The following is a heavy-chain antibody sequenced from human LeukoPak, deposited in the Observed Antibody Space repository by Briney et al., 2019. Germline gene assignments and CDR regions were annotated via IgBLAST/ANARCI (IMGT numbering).Heavy chain of an antibody. CDR1: GFTFRGYA. Sequence: GGSLRLSCAASGFTFRGYAMSWVRQAPGKGLQWVSAVSGSGGTTYFADSVRGRFTISRDNSKNTLYLQMNSLRAKDTAVYYCAKVSTYGDDYHDAFDIWGQGTMVTVSS. V-gene: IGHV3-23*01. CDR3: AKVSTYGDDYHDAFDI. D-gene: IGHD4-17*01. CDR2: VSGSGGTT. J-gene: IGHJ3*02.